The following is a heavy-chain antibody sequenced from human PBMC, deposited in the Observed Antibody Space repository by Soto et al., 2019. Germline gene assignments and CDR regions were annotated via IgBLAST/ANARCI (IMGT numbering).Heavy chain of an antibody. D-gene: IGHD4-4*01. CDR1: GGTFSSYA. V-gene: IGHV1-69*13. Sequence: SVKVSCKASGGTFSSYAISWVRQAPGQGLEWMGGIIPIFGTANYAQKFQGRVTITADESTSTAYMELSSLRSEDTAVYYCARWALVPPTVTTSPSKPSEYFQHWGQGTLVTVSS. J-gene: IGHJ1*01. CDR2: IIPIFGTA. CDR3: ARWALVPPTVTTSPSKPSEYFQH.